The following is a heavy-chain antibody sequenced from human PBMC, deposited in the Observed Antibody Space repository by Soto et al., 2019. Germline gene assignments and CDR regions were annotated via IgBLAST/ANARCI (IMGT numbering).Heavy chain of an antibody. Sequence: SLRLPCAASGFTFDDYAMHWVRQAPGKGLEWVSGISWNSGSIGYADSVKGRFTISRDNAKNSLYLQMNSLRAEDTALYYCAKSIQYSSSWYYFDYWGQGTLVTVSS. CDR3: AKSIQYSSSWYYFDY. CDR2: ISWNSGSI. D-gene: IGHD6-13*01. V-gene: IGHV3-9*01. J-gene: IGHJ4*02. CDR1: GFTFDDYA.